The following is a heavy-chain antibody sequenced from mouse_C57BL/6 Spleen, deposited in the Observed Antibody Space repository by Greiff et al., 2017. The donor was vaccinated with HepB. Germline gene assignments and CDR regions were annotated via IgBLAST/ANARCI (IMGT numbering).Heavy chain of an antibody. Sequence: VQLQESGAELVKPGASVKISCKASGYAFSSYWMNWVKQRPGKGLEWIGQIYPGDGDTNYNGKFKGKATLTADKSSSTAYLQLSSLTSEDSAVYFCARSQLYWYFDVWGTGTTVTVSS. CDR3: ARSQLYWYFDV. CDR1: GYAFSSYW. D-gene: IGHD6-1*01. J-gene: IGHJ1*03. CDR2: IYPGDGDT. V-gene: IGHV1-80*01.